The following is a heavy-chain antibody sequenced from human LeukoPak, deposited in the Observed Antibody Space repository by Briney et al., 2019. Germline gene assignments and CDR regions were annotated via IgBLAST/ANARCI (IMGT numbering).Heavy chain of an antibody. D-gene: IGHD2-2*02. Sequence: GGSLRLSCAASGFTFSSYAMSWVRQAPGKGLEWVSAISGSGGSTYYADSVKGRFTTSRDNSKNTLYLQMSSLRAEDTAVYYCAKIIVVLPSTISNPYYFDYWGQGTLVTVSS. J-gene: IGHJ4*02. V-gene: IGHV3-23*01. CDR1: GFTFSSYA. CDR3: AKIIVVLPSTISNPYYFDY. CDR2: ISGSGGST.